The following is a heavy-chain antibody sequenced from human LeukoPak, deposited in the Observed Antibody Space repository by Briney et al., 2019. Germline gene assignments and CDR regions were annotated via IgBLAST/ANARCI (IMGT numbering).Heavy chain of an antibody. J-gene: IGHJ4*02. D-gene: IGHD1-26*01. Sequence: SETLSLTCAVSGGSISSGSYSWSWIRQPPGQGLEWIGYIYHSGSTYYNPSLKSRVTISVDRSKNQFSLKLSSVTAADTAVYSCARYSGSYYFDYWGQGTLVTVSS. CDR1: GGSISSGSYS. CDR3: ARYSGSYYFDY. CDR2: IYHSGST. V-gene: IGHV4-30-2*01.